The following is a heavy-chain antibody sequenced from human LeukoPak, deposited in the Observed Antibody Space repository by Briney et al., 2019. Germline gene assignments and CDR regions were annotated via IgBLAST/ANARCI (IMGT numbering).Heavy chain of an antibody. CDR3: ARGDYYYYYGMDV. CDR2: IYHSGNT. V-gene: IGHV4-30-2*01. CDR1: GGSISSGGYS. J-gene: IGHJ6*04. Sequence: PSETLSLTCAVSGGSISSGGYSWSWIRQPPGKGLEWIGYIYHSGNTYYSPSLKSRVTISVDRSKNQFSLKLSSVTAADTAVYYCARGDYYYYYGMDVWGKGTTVTVSS.